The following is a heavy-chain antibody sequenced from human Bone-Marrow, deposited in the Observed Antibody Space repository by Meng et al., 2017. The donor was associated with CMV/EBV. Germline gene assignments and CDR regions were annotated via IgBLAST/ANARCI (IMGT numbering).Heavy chain of an antibody. J-gene: IGHJ4*02. Sequence: GESLKISCVASGFTFSNYTLHWVRQAPGKGLEWVAAMSSDAVTEYYTDSLKGRFTISRDNSRNTLYLQMNSLRAEDTAVYYCAKGQKIYYDSSGYDYWGQGTLVTVSS. CDR2: MSSDAVTE. CDR3: AKGQKIYYDSSGYDY. CDR1: GFTFSNYT. D-gene: IGHD3-22*01. V-gene: IGHV3-30*04.